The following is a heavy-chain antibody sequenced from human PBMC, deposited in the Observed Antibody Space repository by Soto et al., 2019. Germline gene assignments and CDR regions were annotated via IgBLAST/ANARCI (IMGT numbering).Heavy chain of an antibody. Sequence: EVQLVESGGGLVQPGGSLRLSCAASGFSFSSYSMNWVRQAPGKGLEWVSYISSSSSTIYYADSVKGRFTISRDNAKNSLYLQMNSLRDEDTAVYYCARGGATTLEDPYYYGMDVWGQGTTVTVSS. V-gene: IGHV3-48*02. D-gene: IGHD1-26*01. CDR1: GFSFSSYS. CDR3: ARGGATTLEDPYYYGMDV. CDR2: ISSSSSTI. J-gene: IGHJ6*02.